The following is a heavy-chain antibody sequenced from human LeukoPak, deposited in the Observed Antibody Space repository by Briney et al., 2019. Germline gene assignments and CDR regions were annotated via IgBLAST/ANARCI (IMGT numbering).Heavy chain of an antibody. V-gene: IGHV3-7*01. Sequence: GGSLRLSCAASGFTFSSYWMSWVRQAPGKGLEWVANIKQDGSEKYYVDSVKGRFTISRDNAKNSLYLQMNSLRAEDTAVYYCARDTRIWFRVNYYYYMDVWGKGTTVTISS. CDR1: GFTFSSYW. CDR2: IKQDGSEK. D-gene: IGHD3-10*01. J-gene: IGHJ6*03. CDR3: ARDTRIWFRVNYYYYMDV.